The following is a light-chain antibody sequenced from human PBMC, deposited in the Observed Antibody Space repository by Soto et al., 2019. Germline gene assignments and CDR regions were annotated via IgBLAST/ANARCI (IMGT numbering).Light chain of an antibody. J-gene: IGLJ2*01. Sequence: NFMLTQPHSVSESPGKTVTISCTRSSGSIASSYVQWYQQRPGSAPTTVIYEDNQRPSGVPDRFSGSIDSSSNSASLTISGLKTEDEADYCCQSYDSSNVVFGGGTKLTV. V-gene: IGLV6-57*04. CDR3: QSYDSSNVV. CDR1: SGSIASSY. CDR2: EDN.